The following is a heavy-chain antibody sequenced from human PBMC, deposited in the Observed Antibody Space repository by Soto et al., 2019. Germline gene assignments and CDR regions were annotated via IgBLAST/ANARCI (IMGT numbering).Heavy chain of an antibody. D-gene: IGHD3-3*01. V-gene: IGHV1-69*01. Sequence: QVQLVQSGAEVKKPGSSVKVSCKASGGTFSSYAISWVRQAPGQGLEWMGGIIPNFGTANYAHKFQGRVTITADESTSTAYMELSSLRSEDTAVYYCARGLRNYDFWSGYRYLFDYWGQGTLVTVSS. CDR2: IIPNFGTA. CDR3: ARGLRNYDFWSGYRYLFDY. J-gene: IGHJ4*02. CDR1: GGTFSSYA.